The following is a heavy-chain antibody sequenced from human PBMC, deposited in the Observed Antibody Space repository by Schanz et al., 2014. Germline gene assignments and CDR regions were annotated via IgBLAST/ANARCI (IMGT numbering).Heavy chain of an antibody. CDR2: IASGGSHT. J-gene: IGHJ3*01. CDR3: ARDGGRDGYNLAFDV. V-gene: IGHV3-23*01. D-gene: IGHD5-12*01. Sequence: EVQLLESGGALEQPGGSLRLSCAASGITFSDYAMSWVRQAPGKGLEWVSTIASGGSHTFYADSVKGRFIISRDSSKNTLFLQMNSLRAEDTAVYFCARDGGRDGYNLAFDVWGQGTLVTVSS. CDR1: GITFSDYA.